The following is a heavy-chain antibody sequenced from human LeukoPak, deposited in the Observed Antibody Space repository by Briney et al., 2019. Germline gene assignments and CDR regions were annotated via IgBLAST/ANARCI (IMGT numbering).Heavy chain of an antibody. CDR3: AKSGYNRFDY. Sequence: GGSLRLSCAASGFTFSSYAMSWVRQAPGKGLEWVSAFSGSGGDTYYADSVKGRFTISRDNSKDTLYLQMNSLRAEDTAVYYCAKSGYNRFDYWGQGTLVTVSS. J-gene: IGHJ4*02. V-gene: IGHV3-23*01. CDR1: GFTFSSYA. D-gene: IGHD5-24*01. CDR2: FSGSGGDT.